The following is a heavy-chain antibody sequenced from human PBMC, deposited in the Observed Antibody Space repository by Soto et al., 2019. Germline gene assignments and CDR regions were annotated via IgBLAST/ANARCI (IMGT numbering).Heavy chain of an antibody. CDR3: ARANDHGDYWCPGCSWYFDL. CDR1: GFTFSSNY. V-gene: IGHV3-66*01. J-gene: IGHJ2*01. Sequence: GGSLRLSCASSGFTFSSNYMSWVRQAPGKGLEWVSVIYSGGSTYYADSVKGRFTISRDNSKNTLYLQMNSLRAEDTAVYYCARANDHGDYWCPGCSWYFDLWGRGTLVTVSS. D-gene: IGHD4-17*01. CDR2: IYSGGST.